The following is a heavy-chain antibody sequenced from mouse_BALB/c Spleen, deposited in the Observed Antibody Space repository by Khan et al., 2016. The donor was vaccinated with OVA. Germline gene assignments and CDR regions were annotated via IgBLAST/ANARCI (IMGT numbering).Heavy chain of an antibody. Sequence: EVELVESGGDLVKPGGSLKLSCAASGFTFSTYGMSWVRQTPDKRLEWVATVSPGGGYTYYPDSVKGRFTISRDNAKNTLYLQMSGLKAEDTAMFYCTRLADYYDSEGFAYWGQGTLVTGSA. D-gene: IGHD1-1*01. CDR3: TRLADYYDSEGFAY. CDR1: GFTFSTYG. J-gene: IGHJ3*01. V-gene: IGHV5-6*01. CDR2: VSPGGGYT.